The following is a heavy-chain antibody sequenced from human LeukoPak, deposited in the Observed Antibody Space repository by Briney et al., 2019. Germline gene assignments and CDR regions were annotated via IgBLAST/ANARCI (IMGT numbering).Heavy chain of an antibody. CDR1: GFTFSGSA. J-gene: IGHJ5*02. D-gene: IGHD3-10*01. CDR3: TRHGLVWCGNWFDP. Sequence: GSLRLSCAASGFTFSGSAMHWVRQASGKGLEWVGRIRRKDNSYTTASAASVKGRLTISRDDSKNTADLQMNSLKSEDTAVHYCTRHGLVWCGNWFDPWGQGTLVTVSS. V-gene: IGHV3-73*01. CDR2: IRRKDNSYTT.